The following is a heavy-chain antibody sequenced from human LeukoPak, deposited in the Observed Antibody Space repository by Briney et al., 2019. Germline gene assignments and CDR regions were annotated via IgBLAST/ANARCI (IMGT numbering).Heavy chain of an antibody. J-gene: IGHJ4*02. V-gene: IGHV1-18*01. CDR3: ATDGKGTYYFDY. CDR2: ISAYNGNT. Sequence: GASVKVSCKASGYTFSSYAMNWVRQAPGQGLEWMGWISAYNGNTNYAQKLQGRVTMTEDTSTDTAYMELSSLRSEDTAVYYCATDGKGTYYFDYWGQGTLVTVSS. CDR1: GYTFSSYA. D-gene: IGHD1-1*01.